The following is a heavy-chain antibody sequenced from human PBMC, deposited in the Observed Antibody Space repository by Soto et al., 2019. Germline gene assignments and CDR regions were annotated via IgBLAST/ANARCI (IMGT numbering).Heavy chain of an antibody. CDR3: ARVRVEVVVAATPFSYYYYGMDV. V-gene: IGHV4-34*01. CDR1: GGSFSGYY. J-gene: IGHJ6*02. D-gene: IGHD2-15*01. CDR2: INHSGST. Sequence: SETLSLTCAVYGGSFSGYYWSWIRQPPGKGLEWIGEINHSGSTNYNPSLKSRVTISVDTSKNQFSQKLSSVTAADTAVYYCARVRVEVVVAATPFSYYYYGMDVWGQGTTVTVSS.